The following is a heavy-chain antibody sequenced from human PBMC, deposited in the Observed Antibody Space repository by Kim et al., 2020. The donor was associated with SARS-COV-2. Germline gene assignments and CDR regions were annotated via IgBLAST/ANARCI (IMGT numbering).Heavy chain of an antibody. Sequence: GGSLRLSCAASGFTVYNNYMNWVRQAPGKGLEWVSVIYSGGETYYADSVKGRFTISRDDSKNTLFLHMSSLRADDTALYYCAKSGMAMAGQGVAFDIWGRETMVTVSS. D-gene: IGHD6-19*01. CDR3: AKSGMAMAGQGVAFDI. CDR2: IYSGGET. J-gene: IGHJ3*02. V-gene: IGHV3-53*01. CDR1: GFTVYNNY.